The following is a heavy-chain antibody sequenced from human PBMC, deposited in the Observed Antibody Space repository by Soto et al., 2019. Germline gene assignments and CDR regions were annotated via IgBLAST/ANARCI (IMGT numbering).Heavy chain of an antibody. CDR3: ARGAKRGGHRTIVGVLIDY. J-gene: IGHJ4*02. CDR2: VSYDGNIE. Sequence: PGGSLRLCCVDSGCTFSEHAVHRVRQAPGKGLEWVAVVSYDGNIEYYGDSVKGRFTISRDNSKNTLSLQMSSLTTDDTAVYYCARGAKRGGHRTIVGVLIDYYGQGTLVTVSS. V-gene: IGHV3-30-3*01. CDR1: GCTFSEHA. D-gene: IGHD1-26*01.